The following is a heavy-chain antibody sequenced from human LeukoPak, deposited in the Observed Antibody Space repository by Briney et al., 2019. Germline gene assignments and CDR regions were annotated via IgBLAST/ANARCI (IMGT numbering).Heavy chain of an antibody. V-gene: IGHV3-49*04. CDR2: IRSKAYGGTT. J-gene: IGHJ6*03. D-gene: IGHD6-19*01. CDR3: TRQWLVQGGDRPAVYYYMDV. CDR1: GFTFGDYA. Sequence: GGSLRLSCTASGFTFGDYAMSWVRQAPGKGLEWVGFIRSKAYGGTTEYAASVKGRFTISRDDSKSIAYLQMNSLKTEDTAVYYCTRQWLVQGGDRPAVYYYMDVWGKGTTVTISS.